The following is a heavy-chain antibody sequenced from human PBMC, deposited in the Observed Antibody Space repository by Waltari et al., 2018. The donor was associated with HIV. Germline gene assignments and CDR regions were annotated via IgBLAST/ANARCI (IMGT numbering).Heavy chain of an antibody. CDR1: GGSISNYY. V-gene: IGHV4-59*01. D-gene: IGHD6-19*01. CDR3: ARGHIEVAGFFDY. CDR2: IYYSGST. Sequence: QVQLQESGPGLVKPSETLSLTCSVSGGSISNYYWSWIRPPPGKGLEWIAYIYYSGSTNYNPSLKSRVTISVDTSENQFSLNLTSVTAADTAVYYCARGHIEVAGFFDYWGQGVLVSVSS. J-gene: IGHJ4*02.